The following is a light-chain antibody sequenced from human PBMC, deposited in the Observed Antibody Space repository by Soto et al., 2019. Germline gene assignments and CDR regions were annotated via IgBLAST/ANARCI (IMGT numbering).Light chain of an antibody. CDR3: QQYYNWPPLT. CDR2: GAS. J-gene: IGKJ4*01. CDR1: QSVSNN. V-gene: IGKV3-15*01. Sequence: EVVMTQSPATLSVSPGERATLSCRASQSVSNNYLAWYQQKPGQAPRLLIYGASTRATGIPARFSGSGSGTEFTLTISSLQSEDFAVYYCQQYYNWPPLTFGGGTKVDIK.